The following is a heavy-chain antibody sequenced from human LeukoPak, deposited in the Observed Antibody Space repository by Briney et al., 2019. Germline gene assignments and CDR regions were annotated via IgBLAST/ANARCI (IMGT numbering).Heavy chain of an antibody. D-gene: IGHD3-22*01. CDR3: ARLGYYDSSGYYPVWWFDP. CDR2: IYYSGST. CDR1: GDSTSSSTYY. J-gene: IGHJ5*02. Sequence: KASETLSLTCTVSGDSTSSSTYYWTWIRQPPGKGLEWIGYIYYSGSTSYNPSLKSRVTISVDTSKNQFSLKLNSVTAADTAVYYCARLGYYDSSGYYPVWWFDPWGQGTLVTVSS. V-gene: IGHV4-61*05.